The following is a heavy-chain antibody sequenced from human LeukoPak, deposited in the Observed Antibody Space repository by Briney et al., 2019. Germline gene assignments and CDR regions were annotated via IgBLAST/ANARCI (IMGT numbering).Heavy chain of an antibody. Sequence: GGSLRLSCAASGFTFSSYAMSWVRQAPGKGLEWVSSISSSSSYIYYADSVKGRFTISRDNGKSSLYLQMSSLRVEDTAVYYCTRRPYSSSWYYFDYWGQGTLVTVSS. V-gene: IGHV3-21*06. CDR2: ISSSSSYI. D-gene: IGHD6-13*01. CDR3: TRRPYSSSWYYFDY. J-gene: IGHJ4*02. CDR1: GFTFSSYA.